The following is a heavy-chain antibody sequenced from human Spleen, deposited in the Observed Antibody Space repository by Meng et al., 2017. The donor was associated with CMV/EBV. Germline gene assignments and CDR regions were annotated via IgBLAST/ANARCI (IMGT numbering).Heavy chain of an antibody. D-gene: IGHD2-15*01. V-gene: IGHV3-48*04. CDR3: ARDVSGAFDY. CDR2: VSTSSTTI. J-gene: IGHJ4*02. Sequence: GESLKISCAVSGITFSSFGMYWSMHWVRQAPGKGLEWISYVSTSSTTIYYADSVKGRFTISRDNAKSSLYLQMNSLRAEDTAVYYCARDVSGAFDYWGQGTLVTVSS. CDR1: GITFSSFG.